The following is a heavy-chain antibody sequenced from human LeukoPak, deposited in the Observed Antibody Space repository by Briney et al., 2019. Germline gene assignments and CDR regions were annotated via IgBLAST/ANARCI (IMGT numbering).Heavy chain of an antibody. V-gene: IGHV4-30-2*01. D-gene: IGHD2-15*01. J-gene: IGHJ4*02. CDR2: IYHSGST. CDR3: ARAAEDGLDY. Sequence: SSETLSLTCAVSGGSISSGGYSWSWIRQPPGKGLEWIGYIYHSGSTYYNPSLKSRVTISVDRSKNQFSLKLSSVTAADTAVYYCARAAEDGLDYWGQGTLVTVSS. CDR1: GGSISSGGYS.